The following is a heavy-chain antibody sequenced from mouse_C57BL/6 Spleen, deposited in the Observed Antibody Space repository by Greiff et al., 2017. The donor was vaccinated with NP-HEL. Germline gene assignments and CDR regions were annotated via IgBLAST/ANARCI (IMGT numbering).Heavy chain of an antibody. CDR3: TRPYAYAMDY. D-gene: IGHD1-1*01. V-gene: IGHV1-15*01. CDR2: IDPETGGT. Sequence: QVQLKQSGAELVRPGASVTLSCKASGYTFTDYEMHWVKQTPVHGLEWIGAIDPETGGTAYNQKFKGKAILTADKSSSTAYMELRSLTSEDSAVYYCTRPYAYAMDYWGQGTSVTVSS. CDR1: GYTFTDYE. J-gene: IGHJ4*01.